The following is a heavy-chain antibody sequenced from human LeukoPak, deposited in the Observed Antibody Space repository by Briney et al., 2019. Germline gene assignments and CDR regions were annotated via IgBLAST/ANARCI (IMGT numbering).Heavy chain of an antibody. Sequence: ASVKVSCKASGYTFTSYAMNWVRQAPGQGLEWMGGIIPIFGTANYAQKFQGRVTITADESTSTAYMELSSLRSEDTAVYYCASSPGSQDYWGQGTLVTVSS. J-gene: IGHJ4*02. CDR1: GYTFTSYA. CDR3: ASSPGSQDY. CDR2: IIPIFGTA. V-gene: IGHV1-69*13. D-gene: IGHD1-1*01.